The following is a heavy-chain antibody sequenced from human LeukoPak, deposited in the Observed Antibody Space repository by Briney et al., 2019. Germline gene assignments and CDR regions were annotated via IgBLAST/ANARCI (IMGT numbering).Heavy chain of an antibody. CDR2: ISGGST. D-gene: IGHD6-13*01. CDR1: GFTFSSYA. Sequence: GGSLRLSCAASGFTFSSYAMSWVRQAPGKGLEWVSAISGGSTYYADSVKGRFTISRDNSKNTLYLQVNSLRAEDTAVYYCAKLVSSSSWYSDYWGQGTLVAVSS. J-gene: IGHJ4*02. CDR3: AKLVSSSSWYSDY. V-gene: IGHV3-23*01.